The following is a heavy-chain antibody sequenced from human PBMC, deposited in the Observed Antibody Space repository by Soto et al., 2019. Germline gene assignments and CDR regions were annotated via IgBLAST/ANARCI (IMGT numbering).Heavy chain of an antibody. CDR2: IYYSGST. CDR1: GGSSSSGGYY. Sequence: SETLSLTCTVSGGSSSSGGYYWSWIRQHPGKGLEWIGYIYYSGSTYYNPSLKSRVTISVDTSKNQFSLKLSSVAAADTAVYYCARVFFCSSTSCRLRWFDPWGQGTLVTVSS. D-gene: IGHD2-2*01. V-gene: IGHV4-31*03. J-gene: IGHJ5*02. CDR3: ARVFFCSSTSCRLRWFDP.